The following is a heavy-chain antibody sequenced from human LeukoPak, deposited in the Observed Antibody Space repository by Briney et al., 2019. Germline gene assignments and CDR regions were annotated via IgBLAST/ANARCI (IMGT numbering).Heavy chain of an antibody. Sequence: SETLSLTCAVSGGSISSSNWWSWVRQPPGKGLEWIGEIYHSGSTNYNPSLKSRVTISVDTSKNQFSLKLSSVTAADTAVYYCARMDIVVVVAATHNWFDPWGQGTLVTVSS. CDR3: ARMDIVVVVAATHNWFDP. D-gene: IGHD2-15*01. J-gene: IGHJ5*02. CDR2: IYHSGST. V-gene: IGHV4-4*02. CDR1: GGSISSSNW.